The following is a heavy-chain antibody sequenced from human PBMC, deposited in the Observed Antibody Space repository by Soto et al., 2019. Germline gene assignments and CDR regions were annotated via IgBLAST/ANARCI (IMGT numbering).Heavy chain of an antibody. V-gene: IGHV4-59*01. J-gene: IGHJ6*02. CDR1: GGSISSYY. CDR3: ARDRLIRFLEWFEYYGMDV. Sequence: QVQLQESGPGLVKPSETLSLTCTVSGGSISSYYWSWIRQPPGKGLEWIGYIYYSGSTNYNPSLKSRVTISVDTSKNQFSLKLSSVTAADTAVYYCARDRLIRFLEWFEYYGMDVWGQGTTVTVSS. D-gene: IGHD3-3*01. CDR2: IYYSGST.